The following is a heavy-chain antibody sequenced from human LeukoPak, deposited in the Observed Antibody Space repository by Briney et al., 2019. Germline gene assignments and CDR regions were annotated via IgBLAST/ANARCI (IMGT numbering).Heavy chain of an antibody. CDR3: AKSFGPVIAAAGTGAD. V-gene: IGHV3-11*01. Sequence: PGGSLRLSCAASGFTFSDYYMSWIRQAPGKGLEGVSYISSSGSTIYYADSVKGRFTISRDNAKNSLYLQMNSLRAEDTAVYYCAKSFGPVIAAAGTGADWGQGTLVTVSS. J-gene: IGHJ4*02. CDR2: ISSSGSTI. CDR1: GFTFSDYY. D-gene: IGHD6-13*01.